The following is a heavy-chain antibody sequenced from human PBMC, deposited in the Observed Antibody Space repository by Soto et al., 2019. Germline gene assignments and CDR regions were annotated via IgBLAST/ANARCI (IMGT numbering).Heavy chain of an antibody. CDR1: GFTFSSYW. J-gene: IGHJ3*02. CDR2: INSDGGST. Sequence: EVQLVESGGGLVQPGGSLRLSCAASGFTFSSYWMHWVRQAPGKGLVWVSRINSDGGSTNYADSVKGRFTISRDSAKNTRYLQMNSRRAEDTAVYYCARPAMVRVGAFDIWGQGTMVTVSS. CDR3: ARPAMVRVGAFDI. D-gene: IGHD5-18*01. V-gene: IGHV3-74*01.